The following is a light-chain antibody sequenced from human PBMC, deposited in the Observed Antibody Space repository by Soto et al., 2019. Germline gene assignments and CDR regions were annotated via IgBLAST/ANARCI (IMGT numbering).Light chain of an antibody. CDR1: SSNIGANLD. V-gene: IGLV1-40*01. J-gene: IGLJ1*01. CDR3: QSYDTSLSAYV. CDR2: VNT. Sequence: QSVLTQPPSVSGAPGQRVIISCTGSSSNIGANLDVHWYRQSPGRAPEVLIYVNTNRPSGVPDRFSGSKSGTSASLAITGLQTEDEADYYCQSYDTSLSAYVFGPGTKVTVL.